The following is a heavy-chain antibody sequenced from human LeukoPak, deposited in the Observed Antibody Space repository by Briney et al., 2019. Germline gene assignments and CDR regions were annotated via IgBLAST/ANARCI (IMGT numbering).Heavy chain of an antibody. CDR1: GFTFDDYA. J-gene: IGHJ4*02. Sequence: GGSLRLSCAASGFTFDDYAMHWVRQAPGKGLEWVAFIRYDGNNKIYADSVKGRFTISRDNSKNMVYLQIDSLRAEDTAVYYCARGVYDSTGYYQYWGQGTLVTVSS. D-gene: IGHD3-22*01. CDR2: IRYDGNNK. V-gene: IGHV3-30*02. CDR3: ARGVYDSTGYYQY.